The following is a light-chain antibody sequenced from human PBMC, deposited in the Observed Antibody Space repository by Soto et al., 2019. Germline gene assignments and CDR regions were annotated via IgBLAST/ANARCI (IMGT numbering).Light chain of an antibody. CDR2: GAS. CDR3: QQYGSSPRT. V-gene: IGKV3-20*01. J-gene: IGKJ1*01. Sequence: ILLTHAPATLAFYPGEMATLAFRASQSVSSYLAWYQQKPGQAPRLLIYGASSRATGIPDRFSGSGSGTDFTLTISRLDPEDFAVYFCQQYGSSPRTFGQGTKVDIK. CDR1: QSVSSY.